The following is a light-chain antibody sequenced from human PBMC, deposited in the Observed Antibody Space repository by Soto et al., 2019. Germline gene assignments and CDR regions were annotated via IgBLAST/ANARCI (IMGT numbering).Light chain of an antibody. CDR3: QHYGVSPPIT. J-gene: IGKJ5*01. V-gene: IGKV3-20*01. CDR2: GAS. Sequence: EIVLTQSPGTLSLSPGERATLSCRASQSVSSSHLAWYQQKPGQAPRLLIYGASSRAAGIPDRFSGSGSGTDFTLTISRLEPEDFAVYHCQHYGVSPPITFGQGTRLEIK. CDR1: QSVSSSH.